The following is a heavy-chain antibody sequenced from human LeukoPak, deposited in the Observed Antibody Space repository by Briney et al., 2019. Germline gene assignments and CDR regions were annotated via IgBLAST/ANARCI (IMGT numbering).Heavy chain of an antibody. J-gene: IGHJ5*02. D-gene: IGHD3-10*01. CDR1: EFIFSDYW. CDR3: ARDNGGWFDT. Sequence: GGSLRLSCVASEFIFSDYWMSWVRQAPGKGPEWVANIKQGGREEKYVSSVKGRFAISRDDAKSTLYLQMDSLSGDDTAVYYCARDNGGWFDTWGRGTLVTVSS. CDR2: IKQGGREE. V-gene: IGHV3-7*03.